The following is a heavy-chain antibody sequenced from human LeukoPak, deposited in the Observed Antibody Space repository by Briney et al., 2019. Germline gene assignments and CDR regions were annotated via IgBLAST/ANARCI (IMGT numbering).Heavy chain of an antibody. CDR2: IYYSGST. D-gene: IGHD3-22*01. CDR1: GGSISSGDYY. V-gene: IGHV4-30-4*01. Sequence: SETLSLTRTVSGGSISSGDYYWSWIRQPPGKGLEWIGYIYYSGSTYYNPSLKSRVTISVDTSKNQFSLKLSSVTAADTAVYYCARARGVYLQFDPWGQGTLVTVSS. CDR3: ARARGVYLQFDP. J-gene: IGHJ5*02.